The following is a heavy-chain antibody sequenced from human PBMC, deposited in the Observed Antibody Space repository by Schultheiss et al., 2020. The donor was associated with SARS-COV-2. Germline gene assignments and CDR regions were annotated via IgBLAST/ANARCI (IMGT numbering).Heavy chain of an antibody. CDR3: ARDNTYYGPMDV. CDR1: GFTFDDYA. Sequence: LRLSCAASGFTFDDYAMHWVRQAPGKGLEWVSGISWNSGSIGYADSVKGRFTISRDNAKNSLFLQMNSLRAEDTAVYYCARDNTYYGPMDVWGQGTTVTVSS. J-gene: IGHJ6*02. V-gene: IGHV3-9*01. D-gene: IGHD3-10*01. CDR2: ISWNSGSI.